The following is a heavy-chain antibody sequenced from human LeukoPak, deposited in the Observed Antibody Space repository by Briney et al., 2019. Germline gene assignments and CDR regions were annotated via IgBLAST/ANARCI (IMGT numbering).Heavy chain of an antibody. V-gene: IGHV3-53*01. CDR1: GFTVSSNY. Sequence: PGGSLRLSCAASGFTVSSNYMSWVRQAPGRGLEWVSVIYSGGSTYYADSVKGRFTISRDNSKNTLYLQMNSLRAEDTAVYYCAREWSSGWKKAPYWGQGTLVTVSS. D-gene: IGHD6-19*01. CDR2: IYSGGST. J-gene: IGHJ4*02. CDR3: AREWSSGWKKAPY.